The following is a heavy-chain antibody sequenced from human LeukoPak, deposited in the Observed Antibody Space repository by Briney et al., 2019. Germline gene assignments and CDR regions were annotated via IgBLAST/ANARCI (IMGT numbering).Heavy chain of an antibody. J-gene: IGHJ4*02. V-gene: IGHV3-74*01. CDR1: GFTFSSYW. CDR3: ARYNWNSAPFDY. D-gene: IGHD1-7*01. CDR2: INSDGSST. Sequence: GGPLRLSCAASGFTFSSYWMHWVRQAPGKGLVWVSRINSDGSSTSYADSVKGRFTISRDSAKNTLYLEMNSLRAEDTAVYYCARYNWNSAPFDYWGQGTLVTVSS.